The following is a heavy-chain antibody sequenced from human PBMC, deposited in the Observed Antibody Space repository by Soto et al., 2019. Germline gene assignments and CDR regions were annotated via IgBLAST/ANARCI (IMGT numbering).Heavy chain of an antibody. D-gene: IGHD3-3*01. J-gene: IGHJ6*02. CDR2: ISGSGGST. Sequence: EVQLLESGGGLVQPGGSLRLSCAASGFTFSSYAMSWVRQAPGKGLEWVSAISGSGGSTYYADSVKGRFTISRDNSKNTLYLQMNSLRAEDTAVYYCAAYYDFWSGYSNYGMDVWGQGTTVTVSS. CDR1: GFTFSSYA. CDR3: AAYYDFWSGYSNYGMDV. V-gene: IGHV3-23*01.